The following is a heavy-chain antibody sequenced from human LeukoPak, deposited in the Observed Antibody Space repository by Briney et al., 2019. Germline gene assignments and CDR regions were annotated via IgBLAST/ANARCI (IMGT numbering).Heavy chain of an antibody. J-gene: IGHJ4*02. Sequence: GESLKISCKGSGYSFTSYWIGWVRQMPGKGLEWMGVIYPGDSDTRYSPSFQGQVTISADKSISTAYLQWSSLKASDTAMYYCARGLLLWFGEAPGSDYFDYWGQGTLVTVSS. V-gene: IGHV5-51*01. CDR3: ARGLLLWFGEAPGSDYFDY. CDR2: IYPGDSDT. D-gene: IGHD3-10*01. CDR1: GYSFTSYW.